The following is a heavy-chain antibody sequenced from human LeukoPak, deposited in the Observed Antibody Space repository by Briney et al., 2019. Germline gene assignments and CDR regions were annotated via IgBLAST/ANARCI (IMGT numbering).Heavy chain of an antibody. V-gene: IGHV3-9*01. Sequence: GGSLRLSCAASGFTFDVYAIRSVRQAAGKGLEWVSGISWNSGSIGYADSVKGRFTISRDNAKNSLYLQINSLRAEDTALYYCAKERFGERRFDYWGQGTLVTVSS. D-gene: IGHD3-10*01. CDR2: ISWNSGSI. CDR1: GFTFDVYA. CDR3: AKERFGERRFDY. J-gene: IGHJ4*02.